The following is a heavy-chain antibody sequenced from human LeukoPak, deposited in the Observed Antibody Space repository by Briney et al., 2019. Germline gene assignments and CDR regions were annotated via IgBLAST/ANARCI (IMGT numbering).Heavy chain of an antibody. J-gene: IGHJ4*02. CDR2: ISGSGGST. V-gene: IGHV3-23*01. D-gene: IGHD3-22*01. CDR1: GFTISSYA. Sequence: PGGSLRLSCAVSGFTISSYAMSWVRQAPGKGLEWVSAISGSGGSTYYADSAKGRFTISRDNSKNTLYPQMNSLRAEDTAVYYCAKDRSYYYDSSGYYAIVWGQGTLVTVSS. CDR3: AKDRSYYYDSSGYYAIV.